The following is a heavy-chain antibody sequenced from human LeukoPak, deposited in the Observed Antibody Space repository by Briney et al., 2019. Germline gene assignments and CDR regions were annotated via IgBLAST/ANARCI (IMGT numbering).Heavy chain of an antibody. CDR1: GGSISSDY. V-gene: IGHV4-4*09. CDR3: ARHKGGRYSGSYLDY. Sequence: SETLSLTCSASGGSISSDYWSWIRQPPGKGLEWIGYIYSSGSTNYNPSLKSRVTISVNTSKNQFSLKLSSVTAADTAMYYCARHKGGRYSGSYLDYWGQATLVTVSS. D-gene: IGHD1-26*01. J-gene: IGHJ4*02. CDR2: IYSSGST.